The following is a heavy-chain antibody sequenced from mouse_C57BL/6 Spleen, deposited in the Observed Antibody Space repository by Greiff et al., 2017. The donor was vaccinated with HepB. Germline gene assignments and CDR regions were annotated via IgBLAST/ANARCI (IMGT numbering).Heavy chain of an antibody. CDR2: ISSGSSTI. CDR3: AKYEYDGFAD. V-gene: IGHV5-17*01. J-gene: IGHJ3*01. D-gene: IGHD2-4*01. CDR1: GFTFSDYG. Sequence: EVQGVESGGGLVKPGGSLKLSCAASGFTFSDYGMHWVRQGPEKGLEWVAYISSGSSTIYYADTVKGRFTISRDNAKTTLFLQMTSLRSEDTAMYYCAKYEYDGFADWGQGTLVTVSA.